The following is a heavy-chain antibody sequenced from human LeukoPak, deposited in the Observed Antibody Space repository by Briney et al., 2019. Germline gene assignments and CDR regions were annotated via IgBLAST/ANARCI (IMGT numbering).Heavy chain of an antibody. Sequence: GGSLRLSCAASGFTFNNAWMSWVRQAPGKGLEWVGRIKSKTDGGTTDNAAPVKGRFTISRDDSKNTLYLQMNSLRAEDTAVYYCAKDSGLAGAFDIWGQGTMVTVSS. CDR1: GFTFNNAW. V-gene: IGHV3-15*01. J-gene: IGHJ3*02. CDR2: IKSKTDGGTT. CDR3: AKDSGLAGAFDI.